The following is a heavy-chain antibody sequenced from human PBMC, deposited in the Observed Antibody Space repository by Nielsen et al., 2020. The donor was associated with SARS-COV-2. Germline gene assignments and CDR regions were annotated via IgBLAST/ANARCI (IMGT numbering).Heavy chain of an antibody. CDR3: ARLSQWLVQKYGMDV. CDR1: GFTFSSYW. CDR2: INSDGSST. D-gene: IGHD6-19*01. Sequence: GKSLKISCAASGFTFSSYWMHWVRQAPGKGLVWVSRINSDGSSTSYADSVKGRFTISRDNAKNTLYLQMNSLRAEDTAVYYCARLSQWLVQKYGMDVWGQGTTVTVSS. J-gene: IGHJ6*02. V-gene: IGHV3-74*01.